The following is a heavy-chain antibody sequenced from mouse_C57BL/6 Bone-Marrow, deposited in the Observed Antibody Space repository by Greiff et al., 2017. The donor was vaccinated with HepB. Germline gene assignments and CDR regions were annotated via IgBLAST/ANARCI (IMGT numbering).Heavy chain of an antibody. CDR1: GYAFSSSW. J-gene: IGHJ2*01. D-gene: IGHD3-2*02. CDR3: ARGGAQATYDY. Sequence: QVTLKVSGPELVKPGASVKISCKASGYAFSSSWMNWVKQRPGKGLEWIGRIYPGDGDTNYNGKFKGKATLTADKSSSTAYMQLSSLTSEDSAVYFCARGGAQATYDYWGQGTTLTVSS. CDR2: IYPGDGDT. V-gene: IGHV1-82*01.